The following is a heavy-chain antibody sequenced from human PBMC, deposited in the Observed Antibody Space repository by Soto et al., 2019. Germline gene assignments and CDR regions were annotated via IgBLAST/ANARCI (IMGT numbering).Heavy chain of an antibody. CDR3: ARHPSDFWFDP. CDR2: IYHSSTT. V-gene: IGHV4-31*03. Sequence: PSETLSLTCTVSGGSISSGGYYWSWIRQHPGKGLEWIGYIYHSSTTYYNPSLKSRVTISVDTSKNQFSLKLTSVTAADTAVYYCARHPSDFWFDPWGQGTLVTVSS. CDR1: GGSISSGGYY. J-gene: IGHJ5*02. D-gene: IGHD2-21*02.